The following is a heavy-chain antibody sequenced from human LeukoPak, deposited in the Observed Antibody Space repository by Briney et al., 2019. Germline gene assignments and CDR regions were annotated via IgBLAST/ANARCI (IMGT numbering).Heavy chain of an antibody. CDR3: AHLPSSGTGIVDY. CDR1: GFTFSSYS. V-gene: IGHV3-21*01. CDR2: ISSSSSYI. D-gene: IGHD3-10*01. Sequence: GGSLRLSCAASGFTFSSYSMNWVRQAPGKRLEWVSSISSSSSYIYYADSVKGRFTISRDNAKNSLYLQMNSLRAEDTAVYYCAHLPSSGTGIVDYWGQGTLVTVSS. J-gene: IGHJ4*02.